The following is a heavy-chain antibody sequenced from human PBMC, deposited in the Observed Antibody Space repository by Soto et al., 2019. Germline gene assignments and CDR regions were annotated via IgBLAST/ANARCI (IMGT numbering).Heavy chain of an antibody. CDR1: GFTFSIYS. CDR3: ARGYYGDYVSDY. D-gene: IGHD4-17*01. V-gene: IGHV3-48*01. Sequence: EVQLVESGGGLVQPGGCLRLSCAASGFTFSIYSMNWVRQAPGKGLEWVSYISTSSSTIYYADSVKGRFTISSDNAKKSLYLQMNSVRAEDTAVYYCARGYYGDYVSDYWGQGTPVTVSS. J-gene: IGHJ4*02. CDR2: ISTSSSTI.